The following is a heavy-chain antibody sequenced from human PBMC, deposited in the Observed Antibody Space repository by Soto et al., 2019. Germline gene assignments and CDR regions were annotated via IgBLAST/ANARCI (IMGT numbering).Heavy chain of an antibody. J-gene: IGHJ4*02. V-gene: IGHV3-23*01. CDR1: GFTCSTYA. Sequence: GXALRLSCPASGFTCSTYAMSWVRQAPGXXXXXVXXXSGXXGRXXXXXXXKXXXNXXXDNYKNTLYLQMKRLRAEDTAVYYCANIAWWGQGTLVNVSS. CDR2: XSGXXGRX. CDR3: ANIAW. D-gene: IGHD2-21*01.